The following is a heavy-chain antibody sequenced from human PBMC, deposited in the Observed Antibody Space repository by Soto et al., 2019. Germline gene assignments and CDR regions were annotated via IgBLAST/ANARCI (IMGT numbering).Heavy chain of an antibody. CDR1: GFAFDTYA. J-gene: IGHJ6*02. Sequence: QVQLVESEGGVVQPGGSLRLSCAASGFAFDTYAMHWVRQAPGKGLEWVALILSDGSKKHVADSVKGRFTISRDNLKTFLDLQMERLRPGDTAVYYCAKAAAAAYYYQYYGIDVWGQGTTVTVSS. CDR3: AKAAAAAYYYQYYGIDV. V-gene: IGHV3-30-3*01. D-gene: IGHD6-13*01. CDR2: ILSDGSKK.